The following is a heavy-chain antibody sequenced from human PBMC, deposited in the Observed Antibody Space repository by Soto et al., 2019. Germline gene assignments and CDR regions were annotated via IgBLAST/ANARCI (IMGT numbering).Heavy chain of an antibody. J-gene: IGHJ6*03. D-gene: IGHD2-15*01. V-gene: IGHV3-72*01. CDR1: GFTFSDHY. Sequence: GGSLRLSCAASGFTFSDHYMDWVRQAPGKGLEWVGRTRNKANSYTTEYAASVKGRFTISRDDSKNSLYLQMNSLKTEETAVYYCARARVVVDLYYYYYMDVWGKGTTVTVSS. CDR3: ARARVVVDLYYYYYMDV. CDR2: TRNKANSYTT.